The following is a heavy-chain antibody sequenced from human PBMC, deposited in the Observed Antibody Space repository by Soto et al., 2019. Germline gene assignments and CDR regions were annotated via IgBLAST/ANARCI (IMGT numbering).Heavy chain of an antibody. CDR2: INHSGST. D-gene: IGHD6-19*01. Sequence: ETLSLTCAVYGGSFSGYYWSWIRQPPGKGMEWIGEINHSGSTNYNPSLKSRVTISVDTSKNQFSLKLSSVTAADTAVYYCARGRAPWIAVAGPFDYWGQGTLVTVSS. J-gene: IGHJ4*02. V-gene: IGHV4-34*01. CDR1: GGSFSGYY. CDR3: ARGRAPWIAVAGPFDY.